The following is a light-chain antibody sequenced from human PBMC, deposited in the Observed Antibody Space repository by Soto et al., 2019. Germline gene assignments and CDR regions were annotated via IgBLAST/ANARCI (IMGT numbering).Light chain of an antibody. CDR2: GVT. V-gene: IGLV2-14*03. CDR1: TNDVGGYNY. J-gene: IGLJ1*01. CDR3: CSSGGSPTYV. Sequence: QSVLTQPASVSGSPGQSITISCSGTTNDVGGYNYVSWYQQRPGKAPKLLIYGVTDRPSGVSSRFSGSKSGNAASLTISGLQAEDEGDYYCCSSGGSPTYVFGTGTKLTVL.